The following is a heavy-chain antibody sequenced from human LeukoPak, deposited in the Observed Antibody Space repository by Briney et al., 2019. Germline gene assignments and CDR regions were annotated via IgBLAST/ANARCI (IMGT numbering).Heavy chain of an antibody. J-gene: IGHJ4*02. CDR1: GGSFSGYS. CDR2: INHSGST. Sequence: SETLSLTCAVYGGSFSGYSWSWIRHPPGKGLEWIGEINHSGSTNYNPSLKSRVTISVDTSKNQFSLKLNSVTAADTAMYYCARGRERGLGYWGQGTLVTVSS. CDR3: ARGRERGLGY. V-gene: IGHV4-34*01. D-gene: IGHD3-10*01.